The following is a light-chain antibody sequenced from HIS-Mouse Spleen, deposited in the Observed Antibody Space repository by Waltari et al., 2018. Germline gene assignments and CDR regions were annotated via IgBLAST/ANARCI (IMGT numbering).Light chain of an antibody. CDR3: YSTDSSGNHRV. Sequence: YELTQPPSVSVSPGQTARITCSGDALPKKYGNWSQQKSGQAPVLFIYEDSKRPSGIPERFSGSSSGTMATLTISGAQVEDEADYYCYSTDSSGNHRVFGGGTKLTVL. V-gene: IGLV3-10*01. CDR1: ALPKKY. J-gene: IGLJ2*01. CDR2: EDS.